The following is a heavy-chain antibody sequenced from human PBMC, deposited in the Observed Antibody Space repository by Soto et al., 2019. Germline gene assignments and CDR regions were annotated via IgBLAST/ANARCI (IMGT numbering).Heavy chain of an antibody. CDR2: ISWDGGST. CDR3: AKDSVNVVVVTAHGLNGGMDV. V-gene: IGHV3-43*01. J-gene: IGHJ6*02. D-gene: IGHD2-21*02. CDR1: GFTFDDYT. Sequence: GGSLRLSCAASGFTFDDYTMHWVRQAPGKGLEWVSLISWDGGSTYYADSVKGRFTISRDNSKNSLYLQMNSLRTEDTALYYCAKDSVNVVVVTAHGLNGGMDVWGQGTTVTVSS.